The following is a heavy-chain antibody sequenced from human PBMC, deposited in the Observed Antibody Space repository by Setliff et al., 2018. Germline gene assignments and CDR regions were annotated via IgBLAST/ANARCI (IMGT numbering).Heavy chain of an antibody. CDR3: ARDRISRYYDSGAHAFDI. V-gene: IGHV3-7*03. CDR1: AFTFKNYW. J-gene: IGHJ3*02. Sequence: DQTGGSLRLSCAASAFTFKNYWMSWVRQAPGKGLEWVANIKGDGSEKFYLASVKGRFTISRDNARNSLYLQMNSLRAEDTAVYYCARDRISRYYDSGAHAFDIWGQGAMVTVSS. CDR2: IKGDGSEK. D-gene: IGHD3-22*01.